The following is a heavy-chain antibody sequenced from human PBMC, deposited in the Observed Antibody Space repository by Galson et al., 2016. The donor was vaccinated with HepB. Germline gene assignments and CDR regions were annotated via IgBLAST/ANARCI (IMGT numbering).Heavy chain of an antibody. D-gene: IGHD2-8*02. CDR1: GGSISSTANW. V-gene: IGHV4-4*02. CDR3: ARDCTGGTCKFAGYDAFDI. J-gene: IGHJ3*02. Sequence: SETLSLTCTVSGGSISSTANWWSWVRQSPGQGLEWIGEIYHSGDTNYNPSLKSRATISVDTSRNQFSLSLSSVTAADTAVYYCARDCTGGTCKFAGYDAFDIWGQGTTVTVPS. CDR2: IYHSGDT.